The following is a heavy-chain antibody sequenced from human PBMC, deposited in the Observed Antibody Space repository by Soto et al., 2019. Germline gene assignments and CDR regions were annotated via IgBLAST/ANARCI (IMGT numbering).Heavy chain of an antibody. CDR2: IIPIFGTA. V-gene: IGHV1-69*13. D-gene: IGHD4-4*01. J-gene: IGHJ6*02. CDR3: AARDYSNTYYYYGMDV. Sequence: ASVKVSCKASGGTFSSYAISWVRQAPGQGLEWMGGIIPIFGTANYAQKFQGRVTITADESTSTAYMELSSLRSEDTAVYYCAARDYSNTYYYYGMDVWGQGTTVTVSS. CDR1: GGTFSSYA.